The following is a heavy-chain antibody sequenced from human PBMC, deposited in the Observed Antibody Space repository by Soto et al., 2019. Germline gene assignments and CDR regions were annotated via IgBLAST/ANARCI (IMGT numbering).Heavy chain of an antibody. CDR1: GFTFSNAW. Sequence: EVQLVESGGGLVKPGGSLRLSCAASGFTFSNAWMSWVRQAPGKGLEWFGRIKSKTDGGTTDYAAPVKGRFTISRDDSKNTLYLQMNSLKTEDTAVYYCTTLGSCSSTSCYPNYYYYYYMDVWGKGTTVTVSS. CDR2: IKSKTDGGTT. J-gene: IGHJ6*03. V-gene: IGHV3-15*01. CDR3: TTLGSCSSTSCYPNYYYYYYMDV. D-gene: IGHD2-2*01.